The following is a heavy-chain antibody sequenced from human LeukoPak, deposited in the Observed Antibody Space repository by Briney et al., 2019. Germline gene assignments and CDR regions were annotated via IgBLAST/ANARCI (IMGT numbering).Heavy chain of an antibody. V-gene: IGHV3-33*01. J-gene: IGHJ4*02. CDR1: GFTFSSYG. D-gene: IGHD6-13*01. CDR2: IWYDGSNK. CDR3: ARDLYSSWYFDY. Sequence: GRSLRLSCAASGFTFSSYGMHWVRQAPGKGLEWVAVIWYDGSNKYYADSVKGRFTISRDNSKNTLYLQMNSLRAEDTAVYYCARDLYSSWYFDYWGQGTLVTVSS.